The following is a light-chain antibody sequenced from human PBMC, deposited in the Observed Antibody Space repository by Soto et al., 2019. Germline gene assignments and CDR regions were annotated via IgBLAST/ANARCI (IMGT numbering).Light chain of an antibody. CDR3: QLYGGPSWT. Sequence: EIVLTQSPGTLSLSPGERATLSCRASQSVTSNYLAWYQQKPGQAPRLLIFGASSRATGIPDKFSGSGSGTDFPLTIRRLEPDDFAVYYGQLYGGPSWTFGQGTRVEIK. V-gene: IGKV3-20*01. J-gene: IGKJ1*01. CDR1: QSVTSNY. CDR2: GAS.